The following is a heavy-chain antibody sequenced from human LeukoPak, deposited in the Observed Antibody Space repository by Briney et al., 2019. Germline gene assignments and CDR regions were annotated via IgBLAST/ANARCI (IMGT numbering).Heavy chain of an antibody. CDR1: GFTFSSYA. CDR3: AKLGGQELHNYHVAV. V-gene: IGHV3-23*01. CDR2: IIDSGEST. D-gene: IGHD3-16*01. Sequence: GGSLRLSCAASGFTFSSYAMSWVRQAPGKGLEWVSGIIDSGESTYYANFAKGRFTISRDNSNNTLYLQMSSLRAEDTAVYYCAKLGGQELHNYHVAVCGKGTTVAVSS. J-gene: IGHJ6*03.